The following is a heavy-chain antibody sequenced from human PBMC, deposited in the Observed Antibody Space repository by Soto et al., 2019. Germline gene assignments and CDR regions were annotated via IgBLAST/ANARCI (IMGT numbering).Heavy chain of an antibody. J-gene: IGHJ6*02. V-gene: IGHV1-69*13. D-gene: IGHD2-2*01. CDR1: GGTFSSYA. Sequence: GASVKVSCKASGGTFSSYAISWVRQAPGQGLEWMGGIIPIFGTANYAQKFQGRVTITADESTSTAYMELSSLRSEDTAVYYCARSAAAKYYYYYGMDVWGQGTTVTVSS. CDR3: ARSAAAKYYYYYGMDV. CDR2: IIPIFGTA.